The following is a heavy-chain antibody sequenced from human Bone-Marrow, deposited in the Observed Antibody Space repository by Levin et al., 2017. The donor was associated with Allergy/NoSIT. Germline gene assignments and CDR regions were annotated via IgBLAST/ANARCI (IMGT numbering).Heavy chain of an antibody. D-gene: IGHD7-27*01. CDR3: ARGGYSNCGLFDF. CDR2: IYYTGSS. V-gene: IGHV4-31*03. CDR1: GGSISSGGYY. J-gene: IGHJ4*02. Sequence: SETLSLTCTVSGGSISSGGYYWSWIRQRPGKGLEWIAYIYYTGSSDYNPSLKSRATISVDTSKNQFSLRLKSVTAADTAVYFVARGGYSNCGLFDFWGQGTLVTVSS.